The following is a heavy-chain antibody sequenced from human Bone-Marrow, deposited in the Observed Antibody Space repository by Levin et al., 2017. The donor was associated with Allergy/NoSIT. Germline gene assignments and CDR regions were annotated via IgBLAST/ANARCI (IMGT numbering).Heavy chain of an antibody. Sequence: RGESLKISCAASGLSVSNNYMTWVRQAPEKGLEWVSVIHRGGNTYYADSVKGRFTISRDNSKNTLNLQMNSLRAEDTAVYYCARWSGSSLDYWGQGTLVTVSS. CDR2: IHRGGNT. J-gene: IGHJ4*02. CDR1: GLSVSNNY. D-gene: IGHD6-13*01. V-gene: IGHV3-53*01. CDR3: ARWSGSSLDY.